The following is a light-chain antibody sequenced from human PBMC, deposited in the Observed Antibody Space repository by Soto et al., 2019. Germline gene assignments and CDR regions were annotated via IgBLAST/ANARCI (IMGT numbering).Light chain of an antibody. CDR3: TSDAGSDNYV. V-gene: IGLV2-8*01. CDR1: SSDVGAYNS. J-gene: IGLJ1*01. CDR2: EVS. Sequence: QSALTQPPSASGSPGQSVTISCTGTSSDVGAYNSVSWYQHHPGKAPKLMIYEVSKRPSGVPDRFSGSKSANTASLTVSGLQPEDEADYYCTSDAGSDNYVFGPGTKLTVL.